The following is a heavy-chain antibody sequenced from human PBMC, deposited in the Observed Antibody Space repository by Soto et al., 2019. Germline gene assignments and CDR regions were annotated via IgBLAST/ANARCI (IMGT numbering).Heavy chain of an antibody. V-gene: IGHV1-69*13. J-gene: IGHJ6*02. CDR3: ASVLGYCSSTSCSSYYYYYGMDV. D-gene: IGHD2-2*01. CDR1: GGTFSSYA. CDR2: IIPIFGTA. Sequence: SVKVSCKASGGTFSSYAISWVRQAPGQGLEWMGGIIPIFGTANYAQKFQGRVTITADESTSTAYMELSSLRSEDTAVYYCASVLGYCSSTSCSSYYYYYGMDVWGQGTTVTVSS.